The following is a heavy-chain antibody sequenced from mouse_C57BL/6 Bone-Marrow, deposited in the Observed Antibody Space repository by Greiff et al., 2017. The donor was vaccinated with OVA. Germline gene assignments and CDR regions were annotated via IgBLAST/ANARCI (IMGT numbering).Heavy chain of an antibody. CDR1: GYTFTSYW. V-gene: IGHV1-64*01. CDR2: IHPNSGST. D-gene: IGHD1-1*01. CDR3: ASRYYYGSSYGWYFDV. Sequence: QVQLQQPGAELVKPGASVKLSCKASGYTFTSYWMHWVKQRPGQGLEWIGMIHPNSGSTNYNEKFKSKATLTVDKSSSTAYMQLSSLTSEDSAVYYCASRYYYGSSYGWYFDVWGTGTTVTVSS. J-gene: IGHJ1*03.